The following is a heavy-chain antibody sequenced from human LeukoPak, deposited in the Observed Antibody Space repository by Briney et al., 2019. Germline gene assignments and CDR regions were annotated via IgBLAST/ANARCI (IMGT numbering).Heavy chain of an antibody. V-gene: IGHV3-30*04. Sequence: GGSLRLSCAASGFTFSSYAMHWVRQAPGQGLEWVAVISYDGSNKYYADSVKGRFTISRDNSKNTLYLQMNSLRAEDTAVYYCARDRTAVFDYWGQGTLVTVSS. CDR3: ARDRTAVFDY. CDR1: GFTFSSYA. J-gene: IGHJ4*02. CDR2: ISYDGSNK.